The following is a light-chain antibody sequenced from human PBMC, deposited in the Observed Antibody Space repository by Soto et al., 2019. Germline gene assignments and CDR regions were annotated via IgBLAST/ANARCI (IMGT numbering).Light chain of an antibody. J-gene: IGLJ2*01. CDR2: RNN. Sequence: QSVLTQPPSASGTPGQRVTISCSGSSSNIGSNYVYWYQQLPGTAPKLLIYRNNQRPSGVPDRFSGSKSGTSASLAISGLRSEHEADYYCAAWDDSLSGRDVVFGGGTKLTVL. CDR1: SSNIGSNY. V-gene: IGLV1-47*01. CDR3: AAWDDSLSGRDVV.